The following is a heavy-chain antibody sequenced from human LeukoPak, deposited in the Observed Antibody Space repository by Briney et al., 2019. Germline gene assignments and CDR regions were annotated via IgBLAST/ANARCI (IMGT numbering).Heavy chain of an antibody. CDR1: GGSFSGYY. CDR2: INHSGST. Sequence: SETLSLTCAVYGGSFSGYYWSWIRQPPGKGLEWIGEINHSGSTNYNPSLKSRVTISVDTSKNQFYLKLSSVTAADTAVYYCARDGDMATIENYFDHWGQGTLVTVSS. D-gene: IGHD5-24*01. CDR3: ARDGDMATIENYFDH. V-gene: IGHV4-34*01. J-gene: IGHJ4*02.